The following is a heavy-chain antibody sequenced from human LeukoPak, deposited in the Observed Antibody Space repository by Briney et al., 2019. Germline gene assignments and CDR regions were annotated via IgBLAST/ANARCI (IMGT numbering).Heavy chain of an antibody. J-gene: IGHJ4*02. V-gene: IGHV3-21*01. Sequence: GGSLRLSCAASGFPFSRYSMNWVRQAPGEGPEWVSSITTSSSNKDYVDSVKGRFTVSRDNAKNSLYLQMDSLRVEDTAVYYCARDPPSRGTRYFDYWGQGILVTVSS. D-gene: IGHD3-16*01. CDR3: ARDPPSRGTRYFDY. CDR2: ITTSSSNK. CDR1: GFPFSRYS.